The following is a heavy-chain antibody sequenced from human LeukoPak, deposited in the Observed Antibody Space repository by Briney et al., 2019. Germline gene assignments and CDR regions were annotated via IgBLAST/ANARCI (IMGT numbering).Heavy chain of an antibody. CDR2: ISYDGSNK. CDR1: GFTFSSYG. CDR3: AVRGFGDSDY. J-gene: IGHJ4*02. Sequence: GGSPRLFCAASGFTFSSYGMHWVRQAPGKGLEWVAVISYDGSNKYYADSVKGRFTISRDNSKNTLYLQMNSLRAEDTAVYYCAVRGFGDSDYWGQGTLVTVSS. V-gene: IGHV3-30*03. D-gene: IGHD3-10*01.